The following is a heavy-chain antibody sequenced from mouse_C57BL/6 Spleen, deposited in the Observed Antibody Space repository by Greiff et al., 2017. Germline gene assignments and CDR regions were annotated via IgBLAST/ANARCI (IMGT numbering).Heavy chain of an antibody. V-gene: IGHV1-80*01. D-gene: IGHD3-2*02. J-gene: IGHJ1*03. CDR1: GYAFSSYW. CDR3: ARRLGWDFDV. Sequence: QVQLQQSGAELVRPGASVKISCKASGYAFSSYWMHWVKQRPGQGLEWIGQIDPGDGDTNYNGKFKGKATLTADKSSSTAYMQLSSLTSEDSAVYFGARRLGWDFDVWGTGTTVTVAP. CDR2: IDPGDGDT.